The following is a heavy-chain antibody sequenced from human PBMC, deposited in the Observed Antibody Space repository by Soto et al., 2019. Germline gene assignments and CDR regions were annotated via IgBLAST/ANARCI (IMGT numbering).Heavy chain of an antibody. CDR1: GGSFSGYY. CDR2: INHSGST. V-gene: IGHV4-34*01. CDR3: ARTYSSSWSPFEY. D-gene: IGHD6-13*01. Sequence: QVELQQRGAGLLKPSETLSLTCAVYGGSFSGYYWSWIRQPPGKGLEWIGEINHSGSTNYNPSLKSRVTISVDTSKNQFSLKLSSVTAADTAVYYCARTYSSSWSPFEYWGQGTLVTVSS. J-gene: IGHJ4*02.